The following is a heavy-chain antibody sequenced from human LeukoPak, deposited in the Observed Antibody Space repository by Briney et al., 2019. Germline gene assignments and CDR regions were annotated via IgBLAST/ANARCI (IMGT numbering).Heavy chain of an antibody. V-gene: IGHV3-23*01. J-gene: IGHJ4*02. CDR2: LSTSGLST. D-gene: IGHD6-13*01. Sequence: GGSLRLSCAASGFTFSSYAMSWVRQAPGKGPEWVSALSTSGLSTYYADFVKGRFTISRDNPKNTLYLQMNSLRAEDTAVYYCAKEMGVAAGVPYYFDYWGQGTLVTVSS. CDR3: AKEMGVAAGVPYYFDY. CDR1: GFTFSSYA.